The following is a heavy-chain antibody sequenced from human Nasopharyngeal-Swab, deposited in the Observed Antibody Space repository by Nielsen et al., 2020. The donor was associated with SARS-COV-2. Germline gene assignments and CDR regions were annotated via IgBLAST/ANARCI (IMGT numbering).Heavy chain of an antibody. CDR2: IYPGDSET. J-gene: IGHJ6*02. CDR3: ARVQGYCTGGSCYSVFYYFAMDV. Sequence: GESLKISCKGSGYSFTKYWIGWVRQMPGKGLEWMGNIYPGDSETRYSPSFEGQVTISVDKSISTAYLQWSSLKASDTAMYYCARVQGYCTGGSCYSVFYYFAMDVWGQGTTVTVSS. V-gene: IGHV5-51*01. CDR1: GYSFTKYW. D-gene: IGHD2-15*01.